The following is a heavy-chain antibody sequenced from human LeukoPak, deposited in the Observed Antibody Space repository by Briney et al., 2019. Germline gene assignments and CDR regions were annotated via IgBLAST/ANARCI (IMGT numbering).Heavy chain of an antibody. CDR2: IRYDGSNK. J-gene: IGHJ6*03. D-gene: IGHD5-18*01. Sequence: GGSLRLPCAASGFTFSSYGMHWVRQAPGKGLERVAFIRYDGSNKYYADSVKGRFTISRDNSKNTLYLQMNSLRAEDTAVYYCAKEGGYSYGPYYYYYMDVWGKGTTVTVSS. CDR1: GFTFSSYG. CDR3: AKEGGYSYGPYYYYYMDV. V-gene: IGHV3-30*02.